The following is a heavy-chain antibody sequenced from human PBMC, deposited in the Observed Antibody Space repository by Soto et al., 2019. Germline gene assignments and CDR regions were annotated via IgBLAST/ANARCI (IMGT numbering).Heavy chain of an antibody. V-gene: IGHV1-18*01. J-gene: IGHJ4*02. CDR1: GYTFTSYG. CDR2: ISAYNGNT. CDR3: ARGWVKLAYCGRDCYPPDY. Sequence: ASVKVSCKASGYTFTSYGISWVRQAPGQGLEWMGWISAYNGNTNYAQKLQGRVTMTTDTSTSTAYMELRSLRSDDTAVYYCARGWVKLAYCGRDCYPPDYWGQGTLVTVSS. D-gene: IGHD2-21*02.